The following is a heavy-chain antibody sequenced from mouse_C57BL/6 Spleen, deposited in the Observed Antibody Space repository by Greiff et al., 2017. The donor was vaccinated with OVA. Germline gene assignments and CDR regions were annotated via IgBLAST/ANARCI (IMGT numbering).Heavy chain of an antibody. CDR2: ISDGGSYT. V-gene: IGHV5-4*01. CDR1: GFTFSSYA. D-gene: IGHD2-5*01. CDR3: ARDSDSNFDY. J-gene: IGHJ2*01. Sequence: EVKLMESGGGLVKPGGSLKLSCAASGFTFSSYAMSWVRQTPEKRLEWVATISDGGSYTYYPDNVKGRFTISRDNAKNNLYLQMSHLKSEDTAMYYCARDSDSNFDYWGQGTTLTVSS.